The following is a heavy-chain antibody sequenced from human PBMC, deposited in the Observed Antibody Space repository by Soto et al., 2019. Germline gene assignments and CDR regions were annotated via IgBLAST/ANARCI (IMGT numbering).Heavy chain of an antibody. CDR3: NVVPAAPFDY. CDR2: ISAYNGNT. D-gene: IGHD2-2*01. CDR1: GYTFTSYG. V-gene: IGHV1-18*01. J-gene: IGHJ4*02. Sequence: ASVKVSCKASGYTFTSYGISWVRQAPGQGLEWMGWISAYNGNTNYAQKLQGRVTMTTDTSTSTAYMELRSLRSGDTAVYYCNVVPAAPFDYWGQGTLVTVSS.